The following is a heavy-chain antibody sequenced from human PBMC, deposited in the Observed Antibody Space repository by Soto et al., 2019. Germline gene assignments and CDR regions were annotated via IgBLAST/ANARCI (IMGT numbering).Heavy chain of an antibody. J-gene: IGHJ6*02. CDR1: GFTFSSYG. CDR2: ISYEGSNK. D-gene: IGHD4-17*01. Sequence: QVQLVESGGGVVQPGRSLRLSCADSGFTFSSYGMHWVRQAPGKGLEWVAVISYEGSNKYYADSVKGRFTISRDNSKNTLYLQMNSLRAEDTAVYYCAKEETTVITYYYYGMDVWGQGTTVTVSS. V-gene: IGHV3-30*18. CDR3: AKEETTVITYYYYGMDV.